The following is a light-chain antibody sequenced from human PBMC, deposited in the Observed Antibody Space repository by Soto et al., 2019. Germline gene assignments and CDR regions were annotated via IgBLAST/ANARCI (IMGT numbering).Light chain of an antibody. J-gene: IGKJ1*01. CDR3: HHFGSLPET. CDR2: SAS. V-gene: IGKV3-20*01. CDR1: QSVASSY. Sequence: EVVLTQSPGTLSLSPGERVTLSCRASQSVASSYLAWYQQKPGRAPRLLFYSASSRATGIPDRFSGSGSGTDFTLTISRLEPEDFAVYYCHHFGSLPETFGQGPNLE.